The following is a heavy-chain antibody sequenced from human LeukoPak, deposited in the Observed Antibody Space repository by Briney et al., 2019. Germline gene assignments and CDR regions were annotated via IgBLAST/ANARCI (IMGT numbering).Heavy chain of an antibody. D-gene: IGHD6-13*01. Sequence: PGGSLRLSCAASGFTFSTYNMNWVRQAPGRGLEWVSSITSSSTYIYYADSVKGRFTISRDNAKNSLYLQMNSLRAEDTAVYYCARGRDSSSRRDAFDIWGQGTMVTVSS. CDR1: GFTFSTYN. J-gene: IGHJ3*02. CDR3: ARGRDSSSRRDAFDI. CDR2: ITSSSTYI. V-gene: IGHV3-21*01.